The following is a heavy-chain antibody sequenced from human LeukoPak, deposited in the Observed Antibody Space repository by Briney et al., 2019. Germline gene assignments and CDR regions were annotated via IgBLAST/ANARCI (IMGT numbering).Heavy chain of an antibody. V-gene: IGHV1-18*01. CDR1: GYTFTSYG. Sequence: GASVKVSCKASGYTFTSYGISWVRQAPGQGLEWMGWISAYNGNTNYAQKLQGRVTMTTDTSTSTAYMELRSLRSDDTAVYCCARLRLYDFWSGYYSPLDYWGQGTLVTVSS. D-gene: IGHD3-3*01. J-gene: IGHJ4*02. CDR3: ARLRLYDFWSGYYSPLDY. CDR2: ISAYNGNT.